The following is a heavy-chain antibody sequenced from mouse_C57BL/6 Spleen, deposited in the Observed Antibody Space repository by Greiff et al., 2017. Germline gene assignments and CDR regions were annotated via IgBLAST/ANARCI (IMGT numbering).Heavy chain of an antibody. CDR3: ARWGYYYGSSLYYFDY. Sequence: DVQLQESGPELVKPGDSVKISCKASGYSFTGYFMNWVMQSHGKSLEWIGRINPYNGDTFYNQKFKGKATLTVDKSSSTAHMELRSLTSEDSAVYYCARWGYYYGSSLYYFDYWGQGTTLTVSS. V-gene: IGHV1-20*01. J-gene: IGHJ2*01. CDR2: INPYNGDT. CDR1: GYSFTGYF. D-gene: IGHD1-1*01.